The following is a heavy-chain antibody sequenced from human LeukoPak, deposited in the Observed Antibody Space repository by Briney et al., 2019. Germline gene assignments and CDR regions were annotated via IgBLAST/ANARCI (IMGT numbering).Heavy chain of an antibody. CDR3: SALGWLSERVDY. Sequence: PSQTLSLTCTVSGGSISSGSYYWSWIRQPAGKGLEWIGRIYTSGSTNYNPSLKSRVTISVDTSKNQFSLKLSSVTAADTAVYYCSALGWLSERVDYWGQGTLVTVSS. CDR1: GGSISSGSYY. V-gene: IGHV4-61*02. D-gene: IGHD3-3*01. CDR2: IYTSGST. J-gene: IGHJ4*02.